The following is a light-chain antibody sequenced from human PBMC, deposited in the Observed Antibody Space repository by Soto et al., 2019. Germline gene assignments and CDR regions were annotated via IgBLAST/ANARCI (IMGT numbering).Light chain of an antibody. V-gene: IGKV3-11*01. CDR3: QQRSNWPPGLT. CDR1: QSVSSY. J-gene: IGKJ4*01. Sequence: EIVLTQSPATLSLSPGERATLSCRASQSVSSYLAWYQQKPGQAPMLLIYDASNRATGIPARFSGSGSGTDFTLTISSLEPEDFAVYYCQQRSNWPPGLTFGGGTKV. CDR2: DAS.